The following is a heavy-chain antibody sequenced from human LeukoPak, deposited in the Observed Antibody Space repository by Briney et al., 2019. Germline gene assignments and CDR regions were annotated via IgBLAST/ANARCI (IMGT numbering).Heavy chain of an antibody. CDR1: GGSFSGYY. Sequence: SETLSLTCAVYGGSFSGYYWSWIRQPPGKGLEWIGEINHSGSTNYNPSLKSRVTISVDTSKNQFSLKLSSVTAADTAVYYCARGDSSGWYEGWFDPWGQGTLVTVSS. CDR3: ARGDSSGWYEGWFDP. D-gene: IGHD6-19*01. CDR2: INHSGST. V-gene: IGHV4-34*01. J-gene: IGHJ5*02.